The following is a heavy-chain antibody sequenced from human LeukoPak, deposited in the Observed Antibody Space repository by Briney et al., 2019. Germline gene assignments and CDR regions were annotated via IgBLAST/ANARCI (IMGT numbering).Heavy chain of an antibody. V-gene: IGHV4-39*01. Sequence: SETLSLTCTVSGASISSSSYYWGWIRQPPGKGLEWIGSIYYSGSTYYNPSLKSRVTISVDTSKNQFSLKLSSVTAADTAVYYCARHIPYYYDSSGYRYYFDYWGQGTLVTVSS. CDR1: GASISSSSYY. CDR2: IYYSGST. D-gene: IGHD3-22*01. J-gene: IGHJ4*02. CDR3: ARHIPYYYDSSGYRYYFDY.